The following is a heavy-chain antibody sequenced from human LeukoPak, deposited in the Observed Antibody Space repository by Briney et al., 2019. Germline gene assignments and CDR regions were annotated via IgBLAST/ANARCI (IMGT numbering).Heavy chain of an antibody. CDR3: ARVRVGAYDFEY. V-gene: IGHV3-74*01. CDR2: INPDGSTT. J-gene: IGHJ4*02. D-gene: IGHD3-10*01. Sequence: PGTSLRLSCTASGFNFGIYGMHWVRQVPGKGLVWVSRINPDGSTTTYADSVKGRFTISRDNAKNTLYLQMNSLRAEDTAVYYCARVRVGAYDFEYWGQGTLVTVSS. CDR1: GFNFGIYG.